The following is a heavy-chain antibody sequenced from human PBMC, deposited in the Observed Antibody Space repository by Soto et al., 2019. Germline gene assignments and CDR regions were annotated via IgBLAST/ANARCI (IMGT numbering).Heavy chain of an antibody. V-gene: IGHV1-3*01. D-gene: IGHD2-2*01. CDR1: GYTFTSHV. Sequence: ASVKVSCKASGYTFTSHVMHWVRQAPGQRLEWMGWINAGNGNTKYSQKFQGRVTITRDTSASAAYMELSSLRSEDTAVYFCARDLCRSTSCATWFDPWGQGTLVT. CDR2: INAGNGNT. J-gene: IGHJ5*02. CDR3: ARDLCRSTSCATWFDP.